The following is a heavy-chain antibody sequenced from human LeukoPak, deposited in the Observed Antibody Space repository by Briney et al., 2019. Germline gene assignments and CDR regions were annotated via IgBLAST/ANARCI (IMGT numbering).Heavy chain of an antibody. V-gene: IGHV3-23*01. J-gene: IGHJ6*03. D-gene: IGHD2-8*01. CDR2: ISGSGGST. CDR3: AKDRCSNGIGCYYYYMEV. CDR1: GFIFSSYA. Sequence: GGSLRLSCAASGFIFSSYAMSWVRQAPGKGLEWVSAISGSGGSTYYADSVKGRFTISRDNSKNTLYLQMNSLRAEDTAVYYCAKDRCSNGIGCYYYYMEVWGKGTTVTISS.